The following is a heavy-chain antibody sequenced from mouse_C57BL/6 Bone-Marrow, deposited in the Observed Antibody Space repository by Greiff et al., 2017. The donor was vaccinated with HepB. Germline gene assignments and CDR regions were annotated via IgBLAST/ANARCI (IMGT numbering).Heavy chain of an antibody. CDR2: IDPGDGDT. J-gene: IGHJ2*01. D-gene: IGHD2-4*01. V-gene: IGHV1-82*01. CDR1: GYAFSSSW. Sequence: QVQLQQPGPELVKPGASVKISCKASGYAFSSSWMDWVKQRPGKGLEWIGRIDPGDGDTNYNGKFKGKATLTADKSSSTAYMQLSSLTSEDSAVYFCARGDYDGYRGQGTTLTVSS. CDR3: ARGDYDGY.